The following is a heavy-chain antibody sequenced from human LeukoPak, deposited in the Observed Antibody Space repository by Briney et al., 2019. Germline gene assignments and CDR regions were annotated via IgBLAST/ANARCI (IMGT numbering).Heavy chain of an antibody. CDR2: INSDGSST. CDR3: ARDDRGRPWEWFDP. J-gene: IGHJ5*02. Sequence: GGSLRLSCAASGFTFSSYWMHWVRQAPGKGLVWVSRINSDGSSTSYADSVKGRFTISRDNAKNTLYLQMNSLRAEDTAVYSCARDDRGRPWEWFDPWGQGTLVTVSS. CDR1: GFTFSSYW. D-gene: IGHD1-26*01. V-gene: IGHV3-74*01.